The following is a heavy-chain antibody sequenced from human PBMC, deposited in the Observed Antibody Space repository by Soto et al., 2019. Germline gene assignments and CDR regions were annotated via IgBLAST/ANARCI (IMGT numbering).Heavy chain of an antibody. V-gene: IGHV3-33*01. D-gene: IGHD5-18*01. CDR3: ARSSGYSYGYVSNNYYYYGMDV. CDR2: IWYDGSNK. J-gene: IGHJ6*02. Sequence: GGSLRLSCAASGFTFSSYGMHWVRQAPGKGLEWVAVIWYDGSNKYYADSVKGRFTISRDNSKNTLYLQMNSLRAEDTAVYYCARSSGYSYGYVSNNYYYYGMDVWGQGTTVTVSS. CDR1: GFTFSSYG.